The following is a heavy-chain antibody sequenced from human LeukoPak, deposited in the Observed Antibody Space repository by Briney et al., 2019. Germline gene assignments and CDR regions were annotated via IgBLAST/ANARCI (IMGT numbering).Heavy chain of an antibody. D-gene: IGHD2-21*02. CDR3: ARDNVGSTYCGGDCINYGMDV. CDR2: IYTSGTT. Sequence: SETLSLTCTVSGGSISSYYWSWIRQPAGKGLEWIGRIYTSGTTNYNPSLKSRVTMSVDTSKNQFSLTLSSVTAADTAVYYCARDNVGSTYCGGDCINYGMDVWGQGTTVTVSS. V-gene: IGHV4-4*07. J-gene: IGHJ6*02. CDR1: GGSISSYY.